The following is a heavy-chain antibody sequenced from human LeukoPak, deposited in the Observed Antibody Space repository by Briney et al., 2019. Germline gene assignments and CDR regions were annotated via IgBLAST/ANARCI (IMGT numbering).Heavy chain of an antibody. CDR1: GFNVRRNY. Sequence: PGVSLRLSCAASGFNVRRNYMTWVRQAPGTGLEWVSVIYGGGSTYYAESVRGRFTITRDNSKNTLYLHMNSLRTEDTAVYYCATQKYTWYYGMDVWGQGTTVTVSS. V-gene: IGHV3-53*01. CDR2: IYGGGST. D-gene: IGHD2-2*02. CDR3: ATQKYTWYYGMDV. J-gene: IGHJ6*02.